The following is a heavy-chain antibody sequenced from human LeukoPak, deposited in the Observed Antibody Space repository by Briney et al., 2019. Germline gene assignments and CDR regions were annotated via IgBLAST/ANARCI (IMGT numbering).Heavy chain of an antibody. CDR3: ARRAYSDILTGYSADDWYFDL. CDR2: IYYSGST. D-gene: IGHD3-9*01. CDR1: GGSISSSSYY. Sequence: TSETLSLTCTVSGGSISSSSYYWGWIRQPPGKGLEWIGSIYYSGSTYYNPSLKSRVTISVDTSKNQFSLKLSSVTAADTAVYYCARRAYSDILTGYSADDWYFDLWGRGTLVPVSS. J-gene: IGHJ2*01. V-gene: IGHV4-39*01.